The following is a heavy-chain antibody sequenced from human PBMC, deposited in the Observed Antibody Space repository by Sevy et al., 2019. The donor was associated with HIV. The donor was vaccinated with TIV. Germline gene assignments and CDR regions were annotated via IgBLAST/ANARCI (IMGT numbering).Heavy chain of an antibody. D-gene: IGHD2-15*01. CDR2: IGRGPGII. J-gene: IGHJ4*02. CDR1: GFSIADYS. V-gene: IGHV3-48*02. Sequence: GGSLRLSCAASGFSIADYSMNWVRQAPGKGLEWVAHIGRGPGIIFYADSVRGRFTISRDKGKNSVYLQMNSLTDDDTAVYYCARDMYYFSSGGCKGFDNWGQGTLDTVSS. CDR3: ARDMYYFSSGGCKGFDN.